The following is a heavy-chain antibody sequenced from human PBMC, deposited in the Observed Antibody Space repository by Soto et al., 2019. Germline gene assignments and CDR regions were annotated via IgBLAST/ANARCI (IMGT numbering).Heavy chain of an antibody. CDR3: AKDPWGSSGYVRFWFDP. V-gene: IGHV3-23*01. Sequence: GGSLRLSCAASGFTFSSYAMSWVRQAPGKGLEWVSAISGSGGSTYYADSVKGRFTISRDNSKNTLYLQMNSLRAEDTAVYYCAKDPWGSSGYVRFWFDPWGQGTLVTVS. CDR1: GFTFSSYA. D-gene: IGHD5-12*01. J-gene: IGHJ5*02. CDR2: ISGSGGST.